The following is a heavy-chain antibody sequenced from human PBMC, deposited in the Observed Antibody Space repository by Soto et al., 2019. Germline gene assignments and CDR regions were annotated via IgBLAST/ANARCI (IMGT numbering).Heavy chain of an antibody. V-gene: IGHV3-23*01. Sequence: EVQVLESGGGLVQPGGSLRLSCAASGFNFNTYAMSWVRQAPGKGLEWVSGISGGGGSIHYVDSVKGRFTISRDNPKNPLYLQMNSLRGEDTAVYYCAKGKSSNYVSHAFDVWGQGTMVTVCS. CDR1: GFNFNTYA. D-gene: IGHD3-10*02. CDR3: AKGKSSNYVSHAFDV. CDR2: ISGGGGSI. J-gene: IGHJ3*01.